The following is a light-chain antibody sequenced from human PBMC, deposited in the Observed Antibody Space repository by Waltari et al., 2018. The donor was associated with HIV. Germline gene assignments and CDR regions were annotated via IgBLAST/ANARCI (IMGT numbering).Light chain of an antibody. CDR3: QAWDTGTAS. Sequence: SYDLTQPPSVSLSPGQTASITCSGANLGHQYVCWYQQKPGQSPVLVIYQDNKRPSGIPERFSGSNSGNTATLTISGTQAMDEADYYCQAWDTGTASFGGGTRLTVL. CDR1: NLGHQY. CDR2: QDN. J-gene: IGLJ2*01. V-gene: IGLV3-1*01.